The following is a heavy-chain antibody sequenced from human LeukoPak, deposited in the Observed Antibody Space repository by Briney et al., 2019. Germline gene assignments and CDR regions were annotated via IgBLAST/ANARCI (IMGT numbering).Heavy chain of an antibody. Sequence: SETLSLTCAVYGGPFSGYYWSWIRQPPGKGLEWIGEINHSGSTNYNPSLKSRVTISVDTSKNQFSLKLSSVTAADTAVYYCARGLGGIAAAVRWFDPWGQGTLVTVSS. CDR3: ARGLGGIAAAVRWFDP. CDR1: GGPFSGYY. CDR2: INHSGST. J-gene: IGHJ5*02. D-gene: IGHD6-13*01. V-gene: IGHV4-34*01.